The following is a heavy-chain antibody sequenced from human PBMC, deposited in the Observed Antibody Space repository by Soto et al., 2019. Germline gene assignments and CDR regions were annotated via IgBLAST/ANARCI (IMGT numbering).Heavy chain of an antibody. CDR3: ARGPWHYDILTGYYNFDY. CDR1: GGTFSSYA. J-gene: IGHJ4*02. D-gene: IGHD3-9*01. CDR2: IIPIFGTA. V-gene: IGHV1-69*12. Sequence: QVQLVQSGAEVKKPGSSVKVTCKASGGTFSSYAINWVRQAPGQGLEWMGGIIPIFGTAKYAQKFQGRVAIPADXXTXTXXMELSSLRSEDTAVYYCARGPWHYDILTGYYNFDYWGQGTLVTVSS.